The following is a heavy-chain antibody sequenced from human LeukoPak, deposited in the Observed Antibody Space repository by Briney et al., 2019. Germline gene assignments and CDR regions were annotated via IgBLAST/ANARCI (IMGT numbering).Heavy chain of an antibody. V-gene: IGHV1-8*01. CDR2: MIPNSGNT. CDR1: GYTFSNYD. Sequence: ASVKVSCKASGYTFSNYDINWVRQATGQGLEWMGWMIPNSGNTGSARKFQGRVTMTSNTSISTAYMELSSLTSEDTAVYYCARKVGRGLLPFVIWGQGTLVTVSS. D-gene: IGHD2-21*02. CDR3: ARKVGRGLLPFVI. J-gene: IGHJ4*02.